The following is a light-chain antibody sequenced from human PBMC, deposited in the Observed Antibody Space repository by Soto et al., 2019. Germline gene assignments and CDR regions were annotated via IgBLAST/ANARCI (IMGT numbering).Light chain of an antibody. J-gene: IGKJ1*01. CDR1: QSISNN. CDR3: QQYSNWPRT. V-gene: IGKV3-15*01. Sequence: EIVMTQSPATLSVSPGERATLPCRASQSISNNLAWYQQKPGQPPRLLIYGASTRATGTPARFSGDGSGTDFTLTXXSLXSEXXAVYYCQQYSNWPRTFGQGTKVEIK. CDR2: GAS.